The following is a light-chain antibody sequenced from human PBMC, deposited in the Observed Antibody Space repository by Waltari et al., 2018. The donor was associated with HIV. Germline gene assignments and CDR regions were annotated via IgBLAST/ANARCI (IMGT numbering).Light chain of an antibody. V-gene: IGLV2-23*02. CDR3: CAYAGSTTYVI. Sequence: QSALTQPASVSGSPGQSITISCTGTSSDVGGYNLVSWYQQHPGKAPKLIIYDVSNRPSWVSNRFSGSKSGNTASLTISGLQAEDEADYYCCAYAGSTTYVIFGGGTKLTVL. CDR1: SSDVGGYNL. J-gene: IGLJ2*01. CDR2: DVS.